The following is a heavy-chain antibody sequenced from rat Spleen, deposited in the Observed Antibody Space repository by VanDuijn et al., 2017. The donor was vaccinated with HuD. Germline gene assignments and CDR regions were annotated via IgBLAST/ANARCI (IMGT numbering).Heavy chain of an antibody. CDR2: INTGSGGT. J-gene: IGHJ3*01. Sequence: QVQLQQSGAELAKPGSSVKISCKASGYTFTSYYISWIKQTTGQGLDYIGYINTGSGGTNYNEKFKGKTTLTVDKSSSTAFMQLISLTPDDSAVYYSARLGLLVIAYWGQGSLVTVSS. D-gene: IGHD1-12*02. CDR1: GYTFTSYY. CDR3: ARLGLLVIAY. V-gene: IGHV1-43*01.